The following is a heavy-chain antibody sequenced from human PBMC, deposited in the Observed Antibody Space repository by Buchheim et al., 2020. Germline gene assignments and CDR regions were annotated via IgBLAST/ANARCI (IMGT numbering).Heavy chain of an antibody. V-gene: IGHV3-23*01. J-gene: IGHJ4*02. Sequence: EVQLLESGGGLVQPGGSLRLSCAASGFTFSNYVMGWVRQGPGKGLDWVSSISGSGGPTYYAESVKGRFTISRDNSKKTLYLQLNSLRAEDTAVYKCVKGLWDASGPLDPFEYWGPGAL. CDR3: VKGLWDASGPLDPFEY. CDR2: ISGSGGPT. CDR1: GFTFSNYV. D-gene: IGHD1-26*01.